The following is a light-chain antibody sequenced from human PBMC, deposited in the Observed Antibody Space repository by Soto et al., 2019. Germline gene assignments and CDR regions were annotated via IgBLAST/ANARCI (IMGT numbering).Light chain of an antibody. V-gene: IGKV1-5*01. CDR2: DAS. J-gene: IGKJ1*01. CDR1: QSISSW. CDR3: QQYNSYPWT. Sequence: DIQMTQSPSTLSASVVDRVTITCRASQSISSWLAWYQQKPGKAPKLLIYDASSLESGVPSRFSGSGSGTEISLTISSLQTDDFATYYCQQYNSYPWTFGQGTKVDIK.